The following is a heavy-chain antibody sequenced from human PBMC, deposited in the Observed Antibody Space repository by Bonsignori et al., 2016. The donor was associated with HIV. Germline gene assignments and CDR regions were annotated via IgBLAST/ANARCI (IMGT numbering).Heavy chain of an antibody. CDR2: KSGSGGRP. J-gene: IGHJ4*02. CDR3: ATGTGGSYGY. CDR1: GFTFSTFA. V-gene: IGHV3-23*01. Sequence: EVQLLESGGGLVQPGGSLRLSCTASGFTFSTFAMSWVRQAPGKGLEWVSAKSGSGGRPYYADSVKGRFTISRDNSKNTVYLQLSSLGVEDTAVYYCATGTGGSYGYWGQGTPGHRLL. D-gene: IGHD1-14*01.